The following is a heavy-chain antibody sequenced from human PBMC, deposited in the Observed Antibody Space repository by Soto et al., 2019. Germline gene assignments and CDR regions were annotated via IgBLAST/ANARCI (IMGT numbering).Heavy chain of an antibody. Sequence: ASVKVSCKASGYTFTSYGISWVRQAPGQGLEWMGWISAYNGNTNYAQKLQGRVTMTTDTSTSTAYMELRSLRSDDTAVYYCARGPLWRLVNGYSSSWTNDYWGQGTLVTVSS. CDR1: GYTFTSYG. V-gene: IGHV1-18*04. D-gene: IGHD6-13*01. J-gene: IGHJ4*02. CDR3: ARGPLWRLVNGYSSSWTNDY. CDR2: ISAYNGNT.